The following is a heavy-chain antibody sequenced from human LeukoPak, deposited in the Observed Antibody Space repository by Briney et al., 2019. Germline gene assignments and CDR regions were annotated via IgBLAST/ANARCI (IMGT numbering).Heavy chain of an antibody. Sequence: GGSLRLSCVASGFSISNYWMSWVRQAPGKGLEWVANINPDGSDKYHVDSVKGRFTISRDNGENSLYLQMNSLRAEDTAVYYCARMRSYVPAAISYGMDVWGQGTTVTVSS. J-gene: IGHJ6*02. CDR2: INPDGSDK. D-gene: IGHD2-2*02. V-gene: IGHV3-7*01. CDR3: ARMRSYVPAAISYGMDV. CDR1: GFSISNYW.